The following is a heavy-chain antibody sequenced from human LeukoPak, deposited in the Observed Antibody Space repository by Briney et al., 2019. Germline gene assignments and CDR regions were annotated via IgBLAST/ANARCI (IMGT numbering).Heavy chain of an antibody. Sequence: GGSLRLSCAASGFTFSSYAMSWVRQAPGKGLEWVSAIGPAGDTYYKDSVKGRFTISRENAKNSLYLQMNSLRAGDTAVYYCARGGSTGDLGFGAFDIWGQGTMVTVSS. CDR1: GFTFSSYA. V-gene: IGHV3-13*01. J-gene: IGHJ3*02. CDR3: ARGGSTGDLGFGAFDI. D-gene: IGHD7-27*01. CDR2: IGPAGDT.